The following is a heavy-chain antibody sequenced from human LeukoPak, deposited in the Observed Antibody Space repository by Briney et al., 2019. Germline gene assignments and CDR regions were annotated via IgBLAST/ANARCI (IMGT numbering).Heavy chain of an antibody. V-gene: IGHV3-30*19. J-gene: IGHJ5*02. CDR3: ARGFSIVYGDYVGDNWFDP. Sequence: HPGGSLRLSCAASGFTFSSYGMHWVRQAPGKGLEWVAVISYDGSNKYYADSVKGRFTISRDNSKNTLYLQMNSLRAEDTAVYYCARGFSIVYGDYVGDNWFDPWGQGTLVTVSS. D-gene: IGHD4-17*01. CDR2: ISYDGSNK. CDR1: GFTFSSYG.